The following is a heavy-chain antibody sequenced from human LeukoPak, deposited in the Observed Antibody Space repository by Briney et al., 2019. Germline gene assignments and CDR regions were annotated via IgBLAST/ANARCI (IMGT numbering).Heavy chain of an antibody. J-gene: IGHJ5*02. CDR2: INPNSGGT. Sequence: ASVKVSCKASGYIFTDYHIHWVRQAPGQGLEWMGRINPNSGGTNYAQKFQGRVTMTRDTSISTAYMELSRLRSDDTAVYYCAREDTAMVTSGNWFDPWGQGTLVTVSS. CDR3: AREDTAMVTSGNWFDP. D-gene: IGHD5-18*01. CDR1: GYIFTDYH. V-gene: IGHV1-2*06.